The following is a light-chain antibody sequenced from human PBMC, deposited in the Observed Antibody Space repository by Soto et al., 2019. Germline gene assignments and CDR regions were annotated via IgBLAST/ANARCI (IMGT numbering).Light chain of an antibody. CDR1: QSVSSSY. J-gene: IGKJ4*01. CDR3: QQYSSSPLT. Sequence: EIVLTQSPGTLSLSPGERATLSCRASQSVSSSYLAWYQQTPGQAPSLLIYGASSRATGVPDRFSGSGSGTDFTLTIIRLEPEDFAVHYCQQYSSSPLTFGGGTKVEIK. CDR2: GAS. V-gene: IGKV3-20*01.